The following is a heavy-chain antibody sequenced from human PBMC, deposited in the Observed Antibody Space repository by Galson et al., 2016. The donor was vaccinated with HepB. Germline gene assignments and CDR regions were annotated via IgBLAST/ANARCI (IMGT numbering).Heavy chain of an antibody. V-gene: IGHV3-74*01. Sequence: SLRLSCAASGFTFSSYWMHWVRQAPGKGLVWVSRISTDGRTANQADSVKGRFTISRDNAKNSLYVQMDSLRAEDTAVYFCARERFCSSATCYVGDAFHIGGQGTMVTVSS. D-gene: IGHD2-2*01. CDR2: ISTDGRTA. J-gene: IGHJ3*02. CDR1: GFTFSSYW. CDR3: ARERFCSSATCYVGDAFHI.